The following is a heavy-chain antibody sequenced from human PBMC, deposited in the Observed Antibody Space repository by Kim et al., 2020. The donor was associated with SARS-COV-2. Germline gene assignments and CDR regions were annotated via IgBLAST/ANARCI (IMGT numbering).Heavy chain of an antibody. CDR1: GFSVSGSY. CDR3: ARDNAGHENYYYYGMDV. Sequence: GGSLRLSCAAAGFSVSGSYMSWVRQAPGKGLEWVSVIYSDGSTYYADSVMGRFTISRDNSKNTLYLQMNSLRAEDTAVYYCARDNAGHENYYYYGMDVWG. J-gene: IGHJ6*01. V-gene: IGHV3-53*01. CDR2: IYSDGST. D-gene: IGHD6-13*01.